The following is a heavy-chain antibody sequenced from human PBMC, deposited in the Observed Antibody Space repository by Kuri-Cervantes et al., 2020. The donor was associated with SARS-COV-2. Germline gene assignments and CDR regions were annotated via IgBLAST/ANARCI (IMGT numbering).Heavy chain of an antibody. J-gene: IGHJ5*02. CDR2: ITGSGDNT. CDR3: AKGGPMVRGEIRNNWFDP. V-gene: IGHV3-23*01. Sequence: GESLKISCAVSGDILTDAWMSWVRQAPGKGLEWVSLITGSGDNTYYADSVRGRFTISRDNSRNTLYLQMNSLRTEDTAVYYCAKGGPMVRGEIRNNWFDPWGQGTLVTVSS. D-gene: IGHD3-10*01. CDR1: GDILTDA.